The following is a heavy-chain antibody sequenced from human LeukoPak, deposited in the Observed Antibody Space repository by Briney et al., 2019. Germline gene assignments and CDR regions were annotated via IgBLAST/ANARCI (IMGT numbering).Heavy chain of an antibody. J-gene: IGHJ4*02. Sequence: SETLSLTCAVSGGSISSYYWSWIRQPPGKGLEWIGYIYYSGSTNYNPSLKSRVTISVDTSKNQFSLKLSSVTAADTAVYYCARVKRVYCDSSGYYIGYYFDYWGQGTLVSVSS. CDR3: ARVKRVYCDSSGYYIGYYFDY. CDR2: IYYSGST. V-gene: IGHV4-59*01. CDR1: GGSISSYY. D-gene: IGHD3-22*01.